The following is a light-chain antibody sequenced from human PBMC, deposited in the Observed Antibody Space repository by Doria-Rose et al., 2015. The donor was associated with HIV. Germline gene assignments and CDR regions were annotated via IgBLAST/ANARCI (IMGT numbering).Light chain of an antibody. CDR3: HQYASSRT. CDR2: GAS. J-gene: IGKJ1*01. CDR1: QSVSANY. V-gene: IGKV3-20*01. Sequence: EIVLTQSPGTLSLSPGERATLSCRASQSVSANYLAWYQQRPGQSPRLLIYGASSRATDIPDRFSGSGSGTDYTLTISRLEPEDFAVYYCHQYASSRTFGQG.